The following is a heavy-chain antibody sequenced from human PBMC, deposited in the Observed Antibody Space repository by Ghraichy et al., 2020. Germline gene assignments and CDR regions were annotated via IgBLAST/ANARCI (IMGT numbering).Heavy chain of an antibody. J-gene: IGHJ4*01. V-gene: IGHV2-5*02. CDR3: AHRPRYGLFDY. CDR1: GFSLSSNGMG. CDR2: IYWDDDE. D-gene: IGHD5-18*01. Sequence: SGPTLVKPTQNLTLTCTFSGFSLSSNGMGVGWIRQPPGKALEWLALIYWDDDERYSPSLKSRLTITKDTSKNQVVLTVTNMDPVDTATYYCAHRPRYGLFDYWGQGILVTVSS.